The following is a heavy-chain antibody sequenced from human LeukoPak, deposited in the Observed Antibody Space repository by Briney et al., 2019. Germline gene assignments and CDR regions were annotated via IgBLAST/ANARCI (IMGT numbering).Heavy chain of an antibody. V-gene: IGHV5-51*01. Sequence: PGESLKISCKGSGYRFTTYWIAWVRQMPGKGLEWMGIIYPCDSDARYSPSFQGQVTFSADKSINTAYLQWSSLKASDTAMYYCARSGSGSYYDPWGQGTLVTVSS. J-gene: IGHJ5*02. CDR2: IYPCDSDA. CDR1: GYRFTTYW. CDR3: ARSGSGSYYDP. D-gene: IGHD1-26*01.